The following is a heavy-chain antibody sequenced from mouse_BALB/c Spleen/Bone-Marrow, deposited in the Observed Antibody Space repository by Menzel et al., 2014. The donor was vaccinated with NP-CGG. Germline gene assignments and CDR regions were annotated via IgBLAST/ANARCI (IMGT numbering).Heavy chain of an antibody. V-gene: IGHV5-17*02. J-gene: IGHJ4*01. CDR1: GFTFSSFG. D-gene: IGHD1-3*01. Sequence: VKLVESGGGLVQPGGSRKLSCAASGFTFSSFGMHWVRQAPEKGLEWVAYISSGSSTIYYADTVKGRFTISRDNPKNTLFLQMASLRSEDTAIYYCARYNTYDAMDYCGQGTSVTVSS. CDR3: ARYNTYDAMDY. CDR2: ISSGSSTI.